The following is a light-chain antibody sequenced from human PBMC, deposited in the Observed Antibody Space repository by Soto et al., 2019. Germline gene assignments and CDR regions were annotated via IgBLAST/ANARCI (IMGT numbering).Light chain of an antibody. CDR3: QQYGSSPLP. J-gene: IGKJ4*01. CDR1: QSVSSTS. Sequence: IVLSQSPGTLSLSPGERATLSCRASQSVSSTSLAWYQQKPCQAPRLLMYGASSRATDIPDRFSGSGSGTDFTLTISRLEPADFAVYYCQQYGSSPLPFGGGTKVDI. V-gene: IGKV3-20*01. CDR2: GAS.